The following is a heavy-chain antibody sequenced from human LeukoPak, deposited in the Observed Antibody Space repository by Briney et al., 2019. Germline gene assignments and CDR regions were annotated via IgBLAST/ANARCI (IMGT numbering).Heavy chain of an antibody. CDR3: ARVSLWSGELLSWFDP. V-gene: IGHV1-18*01. Sequence: EASVKVSCKASGYTFTSYGISWVRQAPGQGLEWMGWISGHNGNTNYAEKLQGRVTMTTDTSTSTAYMELRSLRSDVTAMYYCARVSLWSGELLSWFDPWGQGTLVTVSS. D-gene: IGHD3-10*01. CDR2: ISGHNGNT. CDR1: GYTFTSYG. J-gene: IGHJ5*02.